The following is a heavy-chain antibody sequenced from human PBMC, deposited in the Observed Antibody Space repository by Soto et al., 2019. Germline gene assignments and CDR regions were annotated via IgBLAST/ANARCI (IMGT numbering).Heavy chain of an antibody. Sequence: ASVKVSCKASGFSFTDYYIHWVRQAPGQGLEWMGFINIYSGGTNYAHNLHGRVTLTRQTSIATAYMELSSLTSDDTAVCYCGRRGPKQTWFDPWGQGTLVTVSS. CDR3: GRRGPKQTWFDP. V-gene: IGHV1-2*02. CDR2: INIYSGGT. J-gene: IGHJ5*02. CDR1: GFSFTDYY. D-gene: IGHD6-13*01.